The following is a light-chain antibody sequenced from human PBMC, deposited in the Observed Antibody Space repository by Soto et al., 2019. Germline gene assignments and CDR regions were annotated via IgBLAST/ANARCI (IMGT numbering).Light chain of an antibody. CDR2: GAS. CDR1: RSLSSIF. V-gene: IGKV3-20*01. CDR3: HQYGDSPQT. Sequence: EIVLTQSPGTLSLSPGERATLSCRASRSLSSIFLAWYQHKPGQAPRLLIYGASSRATGIPDRFSGSGSGTDFTLTISRMEPEDFAVYYCHQYGDSPQTFGQGNKVEVK. J-gene: IGKJ1*01.